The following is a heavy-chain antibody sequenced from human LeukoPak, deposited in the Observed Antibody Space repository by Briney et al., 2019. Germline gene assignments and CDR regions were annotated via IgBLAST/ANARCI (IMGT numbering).Heavy chain of an antibody. Sequence: SETLSLTCTVSGGSISSSSYYWGWIRQPPGKGLEWIGSIYYSGSTSYNPSLKSRVTISVDTSKNQFSLKLSSVTAADTAVYYCASGGGANWFDPWGQGTLVTVSS. D-gene: IGHD2-21*01. V-gene: IGHV4-39*07. CDR2: IYYSGST. CDR3: ASGGGANWFDP. J-gene: IGHJ5*02. CDR1: GGSISSSSYY.